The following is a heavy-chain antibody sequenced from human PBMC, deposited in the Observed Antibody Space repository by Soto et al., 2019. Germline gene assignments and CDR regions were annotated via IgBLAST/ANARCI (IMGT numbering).Heavy chain of an antibody. V-gene: IGHV4-59*01. CDR2: IYYSGST. J-gene: IGHJ4*02. CDR1: GGSISSYY. D-gene: IGHD5-12*01. Sequence: LSLTCTVSGGSISSYYWSWIRQPPGKGLEWIGCIYYSGSTNYNPSLKSRVTISVDTSKNQFSLNLRSVTAADTAVYYCARGRWLQLIYFDYWGQGTLVTVSS. CDR3: ARGRWLQLIYFDY.